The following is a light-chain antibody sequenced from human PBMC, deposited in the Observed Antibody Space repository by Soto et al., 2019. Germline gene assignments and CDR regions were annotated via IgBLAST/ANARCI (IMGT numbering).Light chain of an antibody. CDR2: QVS. CDR1: SSDVGGYSY. Sequence: QSALTQPASVSGSPGQSITISCTGTSSDVGGYSYVSWYQQHPGKAPKLMIYQVSNRPSGISNRFSGSKSGNTASLTISGLHTEMEANYYFSSYTSSNTRVFGGGTTLPVL. V-gene: IGLV2-14*01. CDR3: SSYTSSNTRV. J-gene: IGLJ3*02.